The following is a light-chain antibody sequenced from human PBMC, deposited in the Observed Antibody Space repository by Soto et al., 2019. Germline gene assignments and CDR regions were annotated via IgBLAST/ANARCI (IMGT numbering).Light chain of an antibody. CDR2: DAS. Sequence: EIVLTQSPDTLSLSPGERATLSCRASQSIRSERLAWYQQKPGQAPRLVIFDASDRASGMPERFSGSGSETDFTLTIARLEPEDFAVYYCQEYDGAPITFGLGTRLELK. CDR3: QEYDGAPIT. CDR1: QSIRSER. J-gene: IGKJ5*01. V-gene: IGKV3-20*01.